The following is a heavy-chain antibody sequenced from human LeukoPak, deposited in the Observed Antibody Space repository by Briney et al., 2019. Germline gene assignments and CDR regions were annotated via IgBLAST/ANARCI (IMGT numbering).Heavy chain of an antibody. CDR3: AKVSQETAADDY. CDR2: ISSSGSTI. CDR1: GFTFSDYY. J-gene: IGHJ4*02. Sequence: GGSLRLSCAASGFTFSDYYMSWIRQAPGKGLEWVSYISSSGSTIYYADSVKGRFTISRDNAKNSLYLQMNSLRAEDTAVYYCAKVSQETAADDYWGQGTLVTVSS. V-gene: IGHV3-11*01. D-gene: IGHD6-25*01.